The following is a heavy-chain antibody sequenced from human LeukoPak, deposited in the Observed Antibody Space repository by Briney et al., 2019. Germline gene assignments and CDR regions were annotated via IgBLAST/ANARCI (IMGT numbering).Heavy chain of an antibody. Sequence: GGSLRLSCAASGFTFSGSAMHWVRQASGKGLEWVGRIRSKGNSYATAYAASGKGTFTISRDGSKHTAYMQMNSLKTEDTAVYYCTSHNIVATIKPEYYYYMDVWGKGTTVTVSS. V-gene: IGHV3-73*01. CDR3: TSHNIVATIKPEYYYYMDV. J-gene: IGHJ6*03. CDR2: IRSKGNSYAT. CDR1: GFTFSGSA. D-gene: IGHD5-12*01.